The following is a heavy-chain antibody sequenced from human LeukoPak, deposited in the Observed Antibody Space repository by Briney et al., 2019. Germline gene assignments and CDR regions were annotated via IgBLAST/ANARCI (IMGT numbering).Heavy chain of an antibody. CDR1: GFTFCTYA. CDR2: ILNNGVST. Sequence: GGSLRLSCAASGFTFCTYAMTWVRQAPGMGLEWVSTILNNGVSTYHADSVKGRFTISGDNSRNTLHLQMNSLRAEDTAVYYCAKGGGRPLDDAFDVWGQGTMVTVSS. J-gene: IGHJ3*01. V-gene: IGHV3-23*01. CDR3: AKGGGRPLDDAFDV.